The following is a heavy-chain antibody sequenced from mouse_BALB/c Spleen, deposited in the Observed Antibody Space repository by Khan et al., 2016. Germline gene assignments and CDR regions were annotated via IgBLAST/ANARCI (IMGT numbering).Heavy chain of an antibody. CDR2: IYPGDGDT. V-gene: IGHV1-87*01. J-gene: IGHJ4*01. Sequence: QVRLQQSGAELARPGASVKLSCKASGYTFTGYWMQWVKQRPGQGLEWIGAIYPGDGDTRYTQKFKGKATLTADKSSSTAYMQLSSLASEDSAVYYCAKGGRAMDYWGQGTSVTVSS. CDR3: AKGGRAMDY. CDR1: GYTFTGYW.